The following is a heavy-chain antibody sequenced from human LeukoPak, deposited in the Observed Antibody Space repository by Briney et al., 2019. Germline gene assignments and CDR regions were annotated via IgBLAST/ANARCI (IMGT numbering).Heavy chain of an antibody. CDR3: ASRQGQWLAFDY. Sequence: SETLSLTCTVSGGSISSSSYYWGWIRQPPGKGLEWIGSIYYSGSTYYNPSLKSRVTISVDTSKNQFSLKLSSVTAADTAVYYCASRQGQWLAFDYWGQGTLVTVSS. CDR1: GGSISSSSYY. V-gene: IGHV4-39*01. J-gene: IGHJ4*02. CDR2: IYYSGST. D-gene: IGHD6-19*01.